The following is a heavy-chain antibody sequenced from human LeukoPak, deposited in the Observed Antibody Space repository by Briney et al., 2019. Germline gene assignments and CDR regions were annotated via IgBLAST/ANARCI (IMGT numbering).Heavy chain of an antibody. D-gene: IGHD4-11*01. V-gene: IGHV4-59*08. J-gene: IGHJ4*02. Sequence: PSETLSLTCTVSGGSISSYYWSWIRQPPGKGLEWIGYIYYSGSTNYNPSLKSRVTISVDTSKNQFSLKLSSVTAADTAVYYCARLTTTSPEDFWGQGTLVTVSS. CDR1: GGSISSYY. CDR2: IYYSGST. CDR3: ARLTTTSPEDF.